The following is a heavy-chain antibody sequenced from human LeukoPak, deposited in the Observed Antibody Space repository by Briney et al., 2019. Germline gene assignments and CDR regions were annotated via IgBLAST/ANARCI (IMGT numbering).Heavy chain of an antibody. CDR1: GGSFSGYY. J-gene: IGHJ6*02. V-gene: IGHV4-34*01. D-gene: IGHD6-13*01. CDR2: INHSGST. Sequence: SETLPLTCAVYGGSFSGYYWSWIRQPPGKGLEWIGEINHSGSTNYNPSLKSRVTISVDTSKNQFSLKLSSVTAADTAVYYCARGDLRIAAAGTSLIYYYYGMDVWGQGTTVTVSS. CDR3: ARGDLRIAAAGTSLIYYYYGMDV.